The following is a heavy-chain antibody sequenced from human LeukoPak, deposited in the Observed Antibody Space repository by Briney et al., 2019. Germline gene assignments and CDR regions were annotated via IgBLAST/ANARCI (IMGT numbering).Heavy chain of an antibody. CDR1: GFTFSSYG. J-gene: IGHJ6*03. Sequence: GGTLRLSCAASGFTFSSYGVSWVRQAPGKGLERVSAISGSGGSTYYADSEKGRFTISRDNSKNTLYLQMNSLRAEDTAVYYCAKASSVYYYYYMDVWGKGTTVTISS. CDR3: AKASSVYYYYYMDV. D-gene: IGHD6-25*01. CDR2: ISGSGGST. V-gene: IGHV3-23*01.